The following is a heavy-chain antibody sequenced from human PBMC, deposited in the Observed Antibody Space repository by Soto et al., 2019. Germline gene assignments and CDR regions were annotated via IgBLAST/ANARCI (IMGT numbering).Heavy chain of an antibody. V-gene: IGHV1-69*02. CDR3: ARAWAAGHPQNY. J-gene: IGHJ4*02. CDR2: IIPILGIA. Sequence: SVKVSCKASGGTFSSYTISWVRQAPGQGLEWMGRIIPILGIANYAQKLQGRVTITADKSTSTAYMEMRSLRSDDTAVYYCARAWAAGHPQNYWGQGTLVTVSS. CDR1: GGTFSSYT. D-gene: IGHD6-13*01.